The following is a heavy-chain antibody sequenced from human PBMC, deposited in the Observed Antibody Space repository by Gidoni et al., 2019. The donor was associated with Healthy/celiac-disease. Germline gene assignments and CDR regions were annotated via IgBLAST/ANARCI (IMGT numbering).Heavy chain of an antibody. CDR3: VSRAATQMWDEDY. CDR1: GGTFSSYA. V-gene: IGHV1-69*01. Sequence: QVQLVHSGSEVKKPGSSVKVSCKASGGTFSSYAISWVRQAPGQGLEWMGGIIPIFGTANYAQKYQGRVTITADESTSTAYMELSSLRSEDTAVYYCVSRAATQMWDEDYWGQGTLVTVSS. D-gene: IGHD1-26*01. J-gene: IGHJ4*02. CDR2: IIPIFGTA.